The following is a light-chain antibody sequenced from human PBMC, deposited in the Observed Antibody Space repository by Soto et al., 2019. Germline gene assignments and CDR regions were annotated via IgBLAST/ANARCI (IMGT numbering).Light chain of an antibody. V-gene: IGLV2-14*01. CDR3: SSYTKVNTLVV. Sequence: QSALTQPASVSGSPGQSITISCSGTSRDVGRYDYVSWYQQHPGKAPSLIIYEVSNRPSGISNRFSGSKSGNTATLTISGLQAEDEAEYFCSSYTKVNTLVVFGGGTKLTVL. CDR1: SRDVGRYDY. CDR2: EVS. J-gene: IGLJ2*01.